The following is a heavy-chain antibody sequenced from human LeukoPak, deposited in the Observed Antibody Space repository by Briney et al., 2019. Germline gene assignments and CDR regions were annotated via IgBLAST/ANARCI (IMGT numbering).Heavy chain of an antibody. Sequence: GGSLRLSCAVSGFTVSSNYMSWVRQAPGKGLEWVSVIYSGGSTYYADSVKGRFTISRDNSKNTLYLRMNSLRVEDTAVYYCARDTGYCSSTSCFAFDYWGQGTLVTVS. CDR1: GFTVSSNY. CDR3: ARDTGYCSSTSCFAFDY. V-gene: IGHV3-53*01. D-gene: IGHD2-2*01. CDR2: IYSGGST. J-gene: IGHJ4*02.